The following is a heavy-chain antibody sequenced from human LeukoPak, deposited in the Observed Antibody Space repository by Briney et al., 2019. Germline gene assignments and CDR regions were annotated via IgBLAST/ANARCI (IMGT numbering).Heavy chain of an antibody. CDR3: VRGHPGSTSFEY. CDR2: LRTDGDKK. Sequence: GGSLRLSCAASGFTSRNYWMPSVRQPPGGGVGWVSRLRTDGDKKAYAPSVRDRFTIHRDNAKNMVYLQMNSLRVEDTAVYYCVRGHPGSTSFEYWGQGTQVVVSS. V-gene: IGHV3-74*01. D-gene: IGHD1-7*01. CDR1: GFTSRNYW. J-gene: IGHJ4*02.